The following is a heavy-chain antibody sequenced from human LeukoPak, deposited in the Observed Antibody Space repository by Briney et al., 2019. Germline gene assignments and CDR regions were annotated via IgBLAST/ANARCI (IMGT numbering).Heavy chain of an antibody. J-gene: IGHJ4*02. CDR2: ISGSRGST. Sequence: GGSLRLSCAASGFTFSSYAMNWVRQAPGKGLEWVSSISGSRGSTYYADSVKGRFTISRDNSKNSLYLQMNSQRAEDTAVYYCARGLCGGDCYDYWGQGTLVTVSS. D-gene: IGHD2-21*01. V-gene: IGHV3-23*01. CDR3: ARGLCGGDCYDY. CDR1: GFTFSSYA.